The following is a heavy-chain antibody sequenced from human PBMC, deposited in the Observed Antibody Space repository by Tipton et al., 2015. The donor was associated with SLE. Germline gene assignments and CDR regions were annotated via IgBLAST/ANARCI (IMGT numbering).Heavy chain of an antibody. CDR2: IYYSGST. D-gene: IGHD6-19*01. V-gene: IGHV4-39*01. Sequence: GLVKPSETLSLTCTVSGGSISSSSYYWGWIRQPPGKGLEWIGSIYYSGSTYYNPSLKSRVTISVDTSKNQFSLKLSSVTAADTAVYYCARSIAVAGRPDWFDPWGQGTLVTVSS. CDR1: GGSISSSSYY. J-gene: IGHJ5*02. CDR3: ARSIAVAGRPDWFDP.